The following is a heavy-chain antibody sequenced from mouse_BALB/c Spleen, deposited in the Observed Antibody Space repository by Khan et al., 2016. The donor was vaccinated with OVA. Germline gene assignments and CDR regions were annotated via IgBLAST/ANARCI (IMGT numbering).Heavy chain of an antibody. V-gene: IGHV2-6-1*01. CDR3: ARQPYYHYYIMDY. CDR1: GFSLTNYG. J-gene: IGHJ4*01. D-gene: IGHD2-10*01. CDR2: IWSDGST. Sequence: QVQLKQSGPGLVAPSQSLSITCTISGFSLTNYGVHWVRQPPGKGLEWLVVIWSDGSTTYNSALKSRLSISKDNSKSHVFLKMNSLQTDDTAMYYCARQPYYHYYIMDYWGRGTSVTVSS.